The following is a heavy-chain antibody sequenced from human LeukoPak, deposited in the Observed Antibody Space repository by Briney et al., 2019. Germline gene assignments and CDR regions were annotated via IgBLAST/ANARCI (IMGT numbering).Heavy chain of an antibody. D-gene: IGHD3-3*01. CDR3: ARQVPFGVVFIGLSVDAFDI. CDR2: IYYSGST. J-gene: IGHJ3*02. CDR1: GGSISSYY. Sequence: PSETLSLTCTVSGGSISSYYWSWIRQPPGKGLEWIGYIYYSGSTNYNPSLKSRVTISVDTSKNQFSLKLSTVTAADTAVYYCARQVPFGVVFIGLSVDAFDIWGQGTMVTVSS. V-gene: IGHV4-59*08.